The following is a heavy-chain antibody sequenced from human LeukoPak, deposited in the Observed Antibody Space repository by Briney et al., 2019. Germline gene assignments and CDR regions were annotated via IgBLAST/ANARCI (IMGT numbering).Heavy chain of an antibody. Sequence: GGSLRLSCAASGFTFSSYSMNWVRQAPGKGLEWVSYISSSSSTMYYADSVKGRFTISRDNAKNLLCLQMNSLRDEDTAVYYCARSPPDFWGQGTLVTASS. CDR2: ISSSSSTM. CDR3: ARSPPDF. J-gene: IGHJ4*02. V-gene: IGHV3-48*02. CDR1: GFTFSSYS.